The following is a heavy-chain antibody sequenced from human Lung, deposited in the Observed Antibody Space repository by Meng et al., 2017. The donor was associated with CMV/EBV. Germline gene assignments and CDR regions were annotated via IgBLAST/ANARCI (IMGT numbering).Heavy chain of an antibody. D-gene: IGHD6-19*01. CDR2: IYHSGST. CDR1: GGSISSSNW. J-gene: IGHJ4*02. CDR3: ASFPPPGKQWLVTDY. V-gene: IGHV4-4*02. Sequence: QVRQQESGPGLVKPSGTLSLTCAVSGGSISSSNWWSWVRQPPGKGLEWIGEIYHSGSTNYNPSLKSRVTISVDKSKNQFSLKLSSVTAADTAVYYCASFPPPGKQWLVTDYWGQGTLVTVSS.